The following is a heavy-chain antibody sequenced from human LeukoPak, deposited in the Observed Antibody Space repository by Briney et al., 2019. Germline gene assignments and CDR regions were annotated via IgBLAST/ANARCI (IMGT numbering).Heavy chain of an antibody. Sequence: SVKVSCKASGGTFSSYTISWVRQAPGQGLEWMGRIIPILGIANYAQKFQGRVTITADKSTSTAYMELSSLRSEDTAMYYCASAIVVVPAAILFQHWGQGTLVTVSS. CDR2: IIPILGIA. CDR3: ASAIVVVPAAILFQH. D-gene: IGHD2-2*02. V-gene: IGHV1-69*02. J-gene: IGHJ1*01. CDR1: GGTFSSYT.